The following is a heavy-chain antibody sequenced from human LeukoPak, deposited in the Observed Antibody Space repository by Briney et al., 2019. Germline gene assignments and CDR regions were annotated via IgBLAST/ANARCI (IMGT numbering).Heavy chain of an antibody. J-gene: IGHJ4*02. CDR3: ARGVPSPFPDPFGH. D-gene: IGHD2/OR15-2a*01. Sequence: PGGSLRLSCAVSGFTVSNNYLSWVRQAPGKGPEWVSVIYSGGATHYADSVKGRFTISRDNSKNTLYLQMNSLRSEDTAVYYCARGVPSPFPDPFGHWGQGTLVTVSS. V-gene: IGHV3-66*02. CDR1: GFTVSNNY. CDR2: IYSGGAT.